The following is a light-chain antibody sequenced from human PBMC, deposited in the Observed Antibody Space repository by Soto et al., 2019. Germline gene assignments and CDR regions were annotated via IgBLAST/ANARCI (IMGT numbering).Light chain of an antibody. CDR1: QSVGTK. Sequence: EIVMTQSPATLSVSPGERATLSCRASQSVGTKLAWYQQTPGQAPRLLIYGASNRATGVPARISGSVSGTEFTLTIDSLLSEDFAIYYCQQYSSRLWTFGKRTKVDI. CDR2: GAS. V-gene: IGKV3-15*01. J-gene: IGKJ1*01. CDR3: QQYSSRLWT.